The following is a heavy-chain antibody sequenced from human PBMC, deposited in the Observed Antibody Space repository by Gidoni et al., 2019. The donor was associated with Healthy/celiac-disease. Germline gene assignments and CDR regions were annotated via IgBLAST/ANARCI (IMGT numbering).Heavy chain of an antibody. J-gene: IGHJ2*01. CDR1: GGTFSSYA. CDR2: IIPIFGTA. CDR3: ARTTSQVGATENYWYFDL. Sequence: QVQLVQSGAEVKKPGSSVTVSCKASGGTFSSYAISWVRQAPGQGLEWMGGIIPIFGTANYAQKFQGRVTITADKSTSTAYMELSSLRSEDTAVYYCARTTSQVGATENYWYFDLWGRGTLVTVSS. D-gene: IGHD1-26*01. V-gene: IGHV1-69*06.